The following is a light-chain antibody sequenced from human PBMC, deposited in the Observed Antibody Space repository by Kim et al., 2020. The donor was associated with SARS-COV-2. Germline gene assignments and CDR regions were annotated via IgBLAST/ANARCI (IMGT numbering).Light chain of an antibody. Sequence: VSPGQTASIPCSGDKLGDKYACWYQQKAGQSPVLVIYQDTKRPSGIPERFSGSNSGNTATLTISGTQTMDEADYYCQAWDRSTAVFGGGTQLTVL. J-gene: IGLJ2*01. CDR3: QAWDRSTAV. V-gene: IGLV3-1*01. CDR1: KLGDKY. CDR2: QDT.